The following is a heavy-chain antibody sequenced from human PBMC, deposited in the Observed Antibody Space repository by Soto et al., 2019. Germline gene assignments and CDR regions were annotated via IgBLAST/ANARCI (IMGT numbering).Heavy chain of an antibody. Sequence: QVQLVQSGAEVRQPGASVKVSCKASGYSFTTYGMSWVRQHPGQGLEYMGWINGYGHGAKYVQRFQGRFSMTTDTSTNTVYMDLRSLTSDDTAVYYCVRDLNGDFYYWGQGTVVIVSP. J-gene: IGHJ4*02. CDR2: INGYGHGA. CDR1: GYSFTTYG. V-gene: IGHV1-18*01. CDR3: VRDLNGDFYY. D-gene: IGHD3-10*01.